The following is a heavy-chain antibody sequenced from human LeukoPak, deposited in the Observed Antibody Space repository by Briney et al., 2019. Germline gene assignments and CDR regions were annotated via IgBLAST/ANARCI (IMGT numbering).Heavy chain of an antibody. J-gene: IGHJ4*02. Sequence: SQTLSLTYTVSGGSIRSDDYYWNWIRQPPGKGLEWIGYIYYSGSTYYNPSLKSRVTISVDTSKNQFSLKLSSVTAADTAVYYCARASDYGDLLFWGQGTLVTVSS. CDR3: ARASDYGDLLF. V-gene: IGHV4-30-4*08. D-gene: IGHD4-17*01. CDR1: GGSIRSDDYY. CDR2: IYYSGST.